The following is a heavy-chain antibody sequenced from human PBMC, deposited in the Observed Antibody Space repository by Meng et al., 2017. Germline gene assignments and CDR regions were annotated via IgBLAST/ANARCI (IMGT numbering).Heavy chain of an antibody. V-gene: IGHV1-69*06. D-gene: IGHD6-6*01. CDR1: GGTFSSYA. CDR2: IIPIFGTA. Sequence: SVHVSFQSSGGTFSSYAISWVRQPPGQGLEWMGGIIPIFGTANYAQKFQGRVTITADKSTSTAYMELSSLRSEDAAVYYCPKTPEYSSSSFIHYYYYYGMDVWGQGTTVTVSS. J-gene: IGHJ6*02. CDR3: PKTPEYSSSSFIHYYYYYGMDV.